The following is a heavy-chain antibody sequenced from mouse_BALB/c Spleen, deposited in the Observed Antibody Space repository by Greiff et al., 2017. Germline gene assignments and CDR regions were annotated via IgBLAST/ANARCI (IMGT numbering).Heavy chain of an antibody. V-gene: IGHV1-4*02. CDR2: INPSSGYT. J-gene: IGHJ2*01. Sequence: QVQLQQSAAELARPGASVKMSCKASGYTFTSYTMHWVKQRPGQGLEWIGYINPSSGYTEYNQKFKDKTTLTADKSSSTAYMQLSSLTSEDSAVYYCASSSGPPFFDYWGQGTTLTVSS. CDR1: GYTFTSYT. D-gene: IGHD3-1*01. CDR3: ASSSGPPFFDY.